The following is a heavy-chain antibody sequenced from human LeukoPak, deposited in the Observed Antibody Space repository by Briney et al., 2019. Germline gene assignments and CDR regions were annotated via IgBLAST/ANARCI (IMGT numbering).Heavy chain of an antibody. J-gene: IGHJ5*02. CDR1: GFTLSIYS. V-gene: IGHV3-74*01. D-gene: IGHD2-2*01. Sequence: GGSLRLSCAASGFTLSIYSMDWVRQAPGEGLGWVSRINSDGSSTNSPDSVKGRSTMSRDNAKNTLYLQMISLRVEDTAGYYCARDRGRVEYCSSSSRYEWYEFDPWGQGTLVTVSS. CDR2: INSDGSST. CDR3: ARDRGRVEYCSSSSRYEWYEFDP.